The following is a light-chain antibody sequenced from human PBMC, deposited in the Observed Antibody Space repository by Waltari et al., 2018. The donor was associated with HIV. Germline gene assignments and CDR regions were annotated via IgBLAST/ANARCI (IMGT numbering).Light chain of an antibody. J-gene: IGLJ3*02. V-gene: IGLV3-21*04. Sequence: SYVLTQPPSVSVAPGMTATITCGGDNIGGKSVHWYQQKPGQAPVVVIYDDRVRPSGIPERFSGSNSGNTATLTISRVEVGDEADYSCHVWDRRSDVVFGRGTKLTVL. CDR1: NIGGKS. CDR2: DDR. CDR3: HVWDRRSDVV.